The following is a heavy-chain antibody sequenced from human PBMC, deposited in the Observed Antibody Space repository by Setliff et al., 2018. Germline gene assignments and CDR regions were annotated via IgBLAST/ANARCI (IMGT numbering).Heavy chain of an antibody. J-gene: IGHJ1*01. CDR1: GFTFSSYA. V-gene: IGHV3-49*04. Sequence: GSLRLSCAASGFTFSSYAMSWVRQAPGEGLEWVGFIRSKAYNEAIEYAASVRGRFTISRDDSKNVAYLQMTSLQTEDTAVYYCAKDRSFFHHWGQGTLVTVSS. CDR3: AKDRSFFHH. CDR2: IRSKAYNEAI. D-gene: IGHD6-19*01.